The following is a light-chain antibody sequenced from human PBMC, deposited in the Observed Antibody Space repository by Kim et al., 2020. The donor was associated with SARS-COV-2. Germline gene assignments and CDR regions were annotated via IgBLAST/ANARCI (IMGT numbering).Light chain of an antibody. J-gene: IGKJ2*01. V-gene: IGKV1-39*01. CDR1: QSIRNY. Sequence: SASVRDRVTIACQASQSIRNYLDWYQHKPGKPPKVLIYAASTLQSGVPSRFSGSGSGTDFTLPISSLQPEDFATYYCQQSHSPPYTFGRGTKLGI. CDR3: QQSHSPPYT. CDR2: AAS.